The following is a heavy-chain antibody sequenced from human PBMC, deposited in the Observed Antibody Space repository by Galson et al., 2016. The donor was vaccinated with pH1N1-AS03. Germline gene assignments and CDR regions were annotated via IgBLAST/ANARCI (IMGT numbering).Heavy chain of an antibody. J-gene: IGHJ3*02. CDR2: IDNDGRNT. Sequence: SLRLSCAASGFIFNNHWMHWVRQPPGEGLVWVSRIDNDGRNTDYADSVKGRFIISRDNAKNTLYLEMNSLGVEDTSVYYCARDGMRGDACDIWGQGTMVTVSP. CDR3: ARDGMRGDACDI. CDR1: GFIFNNHW. V-gene: IGHV3-74*01. D-gene: IGHD1-1*01.